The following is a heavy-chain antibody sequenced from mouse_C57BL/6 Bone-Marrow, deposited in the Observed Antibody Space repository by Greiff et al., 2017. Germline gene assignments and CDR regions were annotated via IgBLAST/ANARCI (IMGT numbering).Heavy chain of an antibody. CDR2: IDPSDSYT. CDR3: ARDYYYDGYWYFDV. Sequence: QVQLQQSGAELVKPGASVKLSCKASGYTFTSYWMQWVKQRPGQGLEWIGEIDPSDSYTNYNQKFKGKATLTVDTSSSTAYMQLSSLTSEDSSVDYCARDYYYDGYWYFDVWGTGTTVTVSS. CDR1: GYTFTSYW. V-gene: IGHV1-50*01. J-gene: IGHJ1*03. D-gene: IGHD2-4*01.